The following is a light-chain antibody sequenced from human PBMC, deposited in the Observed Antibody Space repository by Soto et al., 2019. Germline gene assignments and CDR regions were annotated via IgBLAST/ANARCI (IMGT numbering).Light chain of an antibody. Sequence: QSVLTQPPSASGTPGQRVTISCSGSSSNLGGDTVNWYQQLPGTAPKLLIYSNNQRPSGVPDRFSGSKSGTSASLAISGLQSEDEADYYCAAWDGSLNGWVFGGGTQLTVL. J-gene: IGLJ3*02. CDR1: SSNLGGDT. CDR2: SNN. V-gene: IGLV1-44*01. CDR3: AAWDGSLNGWV.